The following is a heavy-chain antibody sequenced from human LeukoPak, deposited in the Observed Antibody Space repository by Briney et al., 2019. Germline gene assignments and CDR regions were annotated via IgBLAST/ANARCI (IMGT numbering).Heavy chain of an antibody. CDR1: GYTFTGYY. CDR2: INPNSGGT. CDR3: ARRYSSSWSNFDY. J-gene: IGHJ4*02. V-gene: IGHV1-2*02. Sequence: ASVEVSCKASGYTFTGYYMHWVRQAPGQGLEWMGWINPNSGGTNYAQKFQGRVTMTRDTSISTAYMELSRLRSDDTAGYYCARRYSSSWSNFDYWGQGTLVTVSS. D-gene: IGHD6-13*01.